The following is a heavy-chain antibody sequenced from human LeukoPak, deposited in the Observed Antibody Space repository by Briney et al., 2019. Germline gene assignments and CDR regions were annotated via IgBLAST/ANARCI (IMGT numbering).Heavy chain of an antibody. Sequence: GGSLRLSCVASGFTFSSYSMNWVRQAPGKGLEWVSSISSSSSSYIYYADSVKGRFTISRDNAKNSLYLQMNSLRAEDTAVYYCARDITRKNDFWSGYLRDDAFDIWGQGTMVTVSS. D-gene: IGHD3-3*01. V-gene: IGHV3-21*01. CDR3: ARDITRKNDFWSGYLRDDAFDI. CDR2: ISSSSSSYI. J-gene: IGHJ3*02. CDR1: GFTFSSYS.